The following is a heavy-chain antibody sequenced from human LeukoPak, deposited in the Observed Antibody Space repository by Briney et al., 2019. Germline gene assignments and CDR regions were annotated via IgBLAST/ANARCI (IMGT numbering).Heavy chain of an antibody. D-gene: IGHD3-3*01. CDR1: GYTFTSYD. V-gene: IGHV1-8*02. J-gene: IGHJ4*02. CDR3: ARSWIHDFWSGLIKPRTYFDY. Sequence: ASVKVSCQASGYTFTSYDINWVRQATGQGLEWMGWMNPNSGNTGYAQKFQGRVTMTRNTSISTAYMELSSLRSEDTAVYYCARSWIHDFWSGLIKPRTYFDYWGQGTLVTVSS. CDR2: MNPNSGNT.